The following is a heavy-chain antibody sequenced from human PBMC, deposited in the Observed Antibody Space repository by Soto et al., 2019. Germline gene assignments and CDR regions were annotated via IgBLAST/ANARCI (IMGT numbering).Heavy chain of an antibody. V-gene: IGHV4-34*01. CDR2: INHSGST. D-gene: IGHD2-2*01. J-gene: IGHJ6*01. CDR3: ERSGGYCSSTSCSHLYYYCYGMDV. CDR1: GGSFSGYY. Sequence: SETLSLTCAVYGGSFSGYYWSCIRQPPGEGLEWIVEINHSGSTNYNPSLKSRVTISVDTSKNQFSLRLSSVTAADTAVYYCERSGGYCSSTSCSHLYYYCYGMDVWGQGTPVTLSS.